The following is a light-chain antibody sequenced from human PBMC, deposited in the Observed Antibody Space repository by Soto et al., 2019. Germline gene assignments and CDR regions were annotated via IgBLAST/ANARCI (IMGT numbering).Light chain of an antibody. CDR2: LNSDGSH. V-gene: IGLV4-69*02. Sequence: QLVLTQSPSASASLGASVKLTCTLSSGHSTYAIAWHQQQPEKGPRYLMKLNSDGSHSKGDGILNRFSGSSSGAERYLTISSLQSEDEADYYCQTWGTGILVFGGGTKVTVL. CDR1: SGHSTYA. J-gene: IGLJ2*01. CDR3: QTWGTGILV.